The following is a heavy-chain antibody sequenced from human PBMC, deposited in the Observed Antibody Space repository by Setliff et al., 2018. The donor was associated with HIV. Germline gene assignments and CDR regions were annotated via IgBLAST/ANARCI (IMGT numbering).Heavy chain of an antibody. CDR3: TPGDYDSSGYYYGGAFDI. D-gene: IGHD3-22*01. CDR1: GFTFGDYA. V-gene: IGHV3-49*04. J-gene: IGHJ3*02. Sequence: GGSLRLSCTASGFTFGDYAMSWVRQAPGKGLEWLGFIRDKAYRATTEYAASVKGRFTISRDDSKSIAYLQMNSLKPEDTAVYYCTPGDYDSSGYYYGGAFDIWGQGTMVTVSS. CDR2: IRDKAYRATT.